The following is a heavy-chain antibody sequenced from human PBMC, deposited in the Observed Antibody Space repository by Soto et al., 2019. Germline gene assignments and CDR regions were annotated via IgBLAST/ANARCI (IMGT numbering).Heavy chain of an antibody. V-gene: IGHV1-69*01. CDR2: LTPIFGTA. CDR3: ARAHSEANFYC. CDR1: GGTFSSYA. J-gene: IGHJ4*02. Sequence: QVQLVQSGAEVKKPGSSVKVSCKASGGTFSSYAISWVRQSPGHGVEWMGGLTPIFGTANYAQKFQGRVTITADDSTSTAYMELISLRSEDKAVYYCARAHSEANFYCWGQGTLVTVSS.